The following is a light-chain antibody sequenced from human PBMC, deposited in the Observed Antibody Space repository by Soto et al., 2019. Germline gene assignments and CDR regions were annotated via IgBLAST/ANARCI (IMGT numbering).Light chain of an antibody. V-gene: IGKV1-39*01. Sequence: QMTQTQSSLAASVGYRVAITGRASQSISSYLNWYEQKPGKAPKLLLYDAYRLPSGVRSRFSGSGSGQDFPLTISSLQPEDFATYYCEKRYSTPPTFGPGTKV. CDR2: DAY. CDR3: EKRYSTPPT. J-gene: IGKJ3*01. CDR1: QSISSY.